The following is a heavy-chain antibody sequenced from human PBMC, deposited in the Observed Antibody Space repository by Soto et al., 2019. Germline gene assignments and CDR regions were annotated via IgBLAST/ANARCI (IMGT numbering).Heavy chain of an antibody. CDR2: IYHSGST. CDR3: ARVKRGYSYGNDFFDY. V-gene: IGHV4-4*02. Sequence: SETLSLTCAVSGGSISSSNWWSWVRQPPGKGLEWIGEIYHSGSTNYNPSLKSRVTISVDKSKNQFSLKLSSVTAADTAVYYCARVKRGYSYGNDFFDYWGQGTLVTVSS. D-gene: IGHD5-18*01. CDR1: GGSISSSNW. J-gene: IGHJ4*02.